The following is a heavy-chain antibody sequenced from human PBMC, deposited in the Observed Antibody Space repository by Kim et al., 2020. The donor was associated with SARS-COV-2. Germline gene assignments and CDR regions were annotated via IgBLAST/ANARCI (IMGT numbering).Heavy chain of an antibody. CDR3: ARDEATEYYSMDV. J-gene: IGHJ6*02. Sequence: YADSVKGRFTISRDNAKNSLYLQMNSLRAEDTAVYYCARDEATEYYSMDVWGQGTTVTVSS. V-gene: IGHV3-48*03.